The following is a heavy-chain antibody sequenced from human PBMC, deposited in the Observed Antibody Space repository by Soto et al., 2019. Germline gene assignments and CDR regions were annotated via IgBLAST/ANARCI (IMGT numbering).Heavy chain of an antibody. J-gene: IGHJ5*02. CDR2: INAGNGNT. V-gene: IGHV1-3*01. D-gene: IGHD5-12*01. CDR1: GITFSTYA. CDR3: ARAISGYVT. Sequence: QVQLVQPGAEVKKPGASVKVSCKASGITFSTYAIHWVRQAPGQRLEWMGWINAGNGNTRYSQKFQGRVTLTRDTSASTAYMDLSSLRSEDTAIYYCARAISGYVTWGQGTLVTVSS.